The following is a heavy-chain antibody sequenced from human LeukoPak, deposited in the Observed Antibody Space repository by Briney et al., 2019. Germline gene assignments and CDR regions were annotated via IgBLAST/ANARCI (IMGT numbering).Heavy chain of an antibody. D-gene: IGHD5-24*01. CDR3: ARVHGVEMATVSFDY. CDR2: IYYSGST. CDR1: GGSISSYY. J-gene: IGHJ4*02. V-gene: IGHV4-59*01. Sequence: PSETLSLTCTVSGGSISSYYWSWIRQPPGKGLEWIGYIYYSGSTNYNPSLKSRVTISVDTSKNQFSLKLSSVTAADTAVYYCARVHGVEMATVSFDYWGQGTLVTVSS.